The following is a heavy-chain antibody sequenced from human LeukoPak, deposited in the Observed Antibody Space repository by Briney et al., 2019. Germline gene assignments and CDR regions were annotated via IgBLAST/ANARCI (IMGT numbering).Heavy chain of an antibody. Sequence: SETLSLTCAVYGGSFSTYYWSWIRQPPGKGLEWIGYIYYSGSTNYNPSLKSRVTISVDTSKNQFSLKLSSVTAADTAVYYCAREGDGYNYNAFDIWGQGTMVTVSS. V-gene: IGHV4-59*01. J-gene: IGHJ3*02. CDR1: GGSFSTYY. CDR3: AREGDGYNYNAFDI. D-gene: IGHD5-24*01. CDR2: IYYSGST.